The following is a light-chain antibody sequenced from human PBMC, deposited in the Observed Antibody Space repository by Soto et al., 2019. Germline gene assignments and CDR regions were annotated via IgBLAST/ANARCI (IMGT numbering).Light chain of an antibody. V-gene: IGLV1-40*01. J-gene: IGLJ2*01. Sequence: QSVLTQPPSVSGAPGQRVTISCTGSSSNSGAGYDVHWYQQLPGTAPKLLIHGNSNRPSGVPDRFSGSKSGTSASLAITGLKAEDEADYYCQSYDSSLSAVVFGGGTKLTVL. CDR3: QSYDSSLSAVV. CDR1: SSNSGAGYD. CDR2: GNS.